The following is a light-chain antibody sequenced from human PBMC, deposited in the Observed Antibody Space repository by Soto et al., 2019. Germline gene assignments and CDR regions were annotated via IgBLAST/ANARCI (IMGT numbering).Light chain of an antibody. CDR2: AAS. CDR3: QQLNSYHFLT. CDR1: QGISSY. Sequence: DIQLTQSPSFLSASVGDRVTITCRASQGISSYLAWYQQKPGKAPKLLIYAASTLQSGVPSRFSGSGSGTEFTLTISSLQPEDFATSYCQQLNSYHFLTFGGGTKVEIK. J-gene: IGKJ4*01. V-gene: IGKV1-9*01.